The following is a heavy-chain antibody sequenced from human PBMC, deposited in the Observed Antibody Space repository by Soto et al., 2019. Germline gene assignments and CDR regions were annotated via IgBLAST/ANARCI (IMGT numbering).Heavy chain of an antibody. CDR3: ARGGYCRDPPCYNWFDP. CDR1: GYSFSTYW. Sequence: GDSLKLSCKGFGYSFSTYWIAWVRQMPGKGLEWMGIIYPGDSDTRYSPSFQGQVTISADKSISTAYLQWSSLKASDTAMYYWARGGYCRDPPCYNWFDPGGGGPLVTFS. V-gene: IGHV5-51*01. CDR2: IYPGDSDT. D-gene: IGHD2-15*01. J-gene: IGHJ5*02.